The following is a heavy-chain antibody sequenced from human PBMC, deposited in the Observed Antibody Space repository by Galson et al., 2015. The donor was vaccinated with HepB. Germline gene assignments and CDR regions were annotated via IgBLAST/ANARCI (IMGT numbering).Heavy chain of an antibody. D-gene: IGHD5-24*01. J-gene: IGHJ4*02. CDR2: ISSSSSTI. CDR3: ARDATGIEMATITGLDY. CDR1: GFTFSSYS. V-gene: IGHV3-48*01. Sequence: SLRLSCAASGFTFSSYSMNWVRQAPGKGLEWVSYISSSSSTIYYADSVRGRFTISRDNAKNSLYLQMNSLRAEDTAVYYCARDATGIEMATITGLDYWGQGTLVTVSS.